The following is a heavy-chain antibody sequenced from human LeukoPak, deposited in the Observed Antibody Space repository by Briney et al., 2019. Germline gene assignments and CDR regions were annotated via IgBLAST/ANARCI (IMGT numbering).Heavy chain of an antibody. J-gene: IGHJ4*02. CDR3: ARDGEGPQNYYDSSGYYDY. D-gene: IGHD3-22*01. Sequence: SETLSLTCTVSGGSVSSGNYYWNWIRQHPGKSLEWIGYIYYSGSTSYNPSLRSRVTISGTSKNQFSLKMTSVTAADTAVYYCARDGEGPQNYYDSSGYYDYWGQGTLVTVSS. CDR1: GGSVSSGNYY. V-gene: IGHV4-31*03. CDR2: IYYSGST.